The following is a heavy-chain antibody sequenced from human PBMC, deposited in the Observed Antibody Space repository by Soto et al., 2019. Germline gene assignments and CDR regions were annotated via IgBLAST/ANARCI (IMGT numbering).Heavy chain of an antibody. J-gene: IGHJ6*02. Sequence: QVQLVQSGAEVKKPGASVKVSCKASGYTFTSYGISWVRQAPGQGLEWMGWISAYNGNTNYAQKLQGRVTMTTDTSTSTDYMELRSLRSDDTAVYYCARDLRVAGSSAGMDVWGQGTTVIVSS. CDR1: GYTFTSYG. V-gene: IGHV1-18*01. D-gene: IGHD2-15*01. CDR2: ISAYNGNT. CDR3: ARDLRVAGSSAGMDV.